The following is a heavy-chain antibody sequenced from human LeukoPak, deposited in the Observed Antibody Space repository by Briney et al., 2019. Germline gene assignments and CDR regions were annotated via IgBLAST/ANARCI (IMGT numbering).Heavy chain of an antibody. J-gene: IGHJ4*02. D-gene: IGHD6-13*01. V-gene: IGHV1-69*04. CDR1: GVTFSSYA. CDR3: ARGSIAAAFLDY. Sequence: SVKVSCKASGVTFSSYAISLVRQAPGQGLEWMGRIIPILGIANYAQKFQGRVTITADKSTSTDYMELSSLRSEVTAVYYCARGSIAAAFLDYWGQGTLVTVSS. CDR2: IIPILGIA.